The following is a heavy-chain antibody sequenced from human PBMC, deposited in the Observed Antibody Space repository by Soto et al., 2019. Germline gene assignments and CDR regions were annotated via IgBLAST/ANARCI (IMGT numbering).Heavy chain of an antibody. CDR3: AKDPLDY. J-gene: IGHJ4*02. CDR1: GFTFSVYN. Sequence: PGGSLRLSCAPSGFTFSVYNMQWVRQAPGKGLECVAVISFDGSNEYHADSVKGRFTISRDNSKNALYLQMNSLRAEDTAVYYCAKDPLDYWGQGTLVTVSS. CDR2: ISFDGSNE. V-gene: IGHV3-30*18.